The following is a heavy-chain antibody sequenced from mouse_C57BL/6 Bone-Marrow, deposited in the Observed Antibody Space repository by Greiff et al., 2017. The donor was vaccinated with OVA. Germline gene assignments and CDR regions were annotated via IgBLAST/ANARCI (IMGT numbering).Heavy chain of an antibody. V-gene: IGHV1-59*01. D-gene: IGHD1-1*01. J-gene: IGHJ1*03. Sequence: VQLQQPGAELVRPGTSVKLSCKASGYTFTSYWMHWVKQRPGQGLEWIGVIDPSDSYTNYNQKFKGKATLTVDTSSSTAYMQLSSLTSEDSAVYYCAREGGDYGSSYDWYFDVWGTGTTVTVSS. CDR3: AREGGDYGSSYDWYFDV. CDR2: IDPSDSYT. CDR1: GYTFTSYW.